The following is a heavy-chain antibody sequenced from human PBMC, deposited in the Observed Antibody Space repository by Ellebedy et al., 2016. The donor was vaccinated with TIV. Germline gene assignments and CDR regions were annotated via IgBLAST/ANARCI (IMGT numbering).Heavy chain of an antibody. V-gene: IGHV3-53*01. CDR1: GFTVSSNY. J-gene: IGHJ4*02. CDR2: IYSGGST. Sequence: GGSLRLSCAASGFTVSSNYMSWVRQAPGKGLEWVSVIYSGGSTYYADSVKGRFTISRDNSKNTLYLQMNSLRAEDTAVYYCARTNMVRGARQYYFDYWGQGTLVTVSS. CDR3: ARTNMVRGARQYYFDY. D-gene: IGHD3-10*01.